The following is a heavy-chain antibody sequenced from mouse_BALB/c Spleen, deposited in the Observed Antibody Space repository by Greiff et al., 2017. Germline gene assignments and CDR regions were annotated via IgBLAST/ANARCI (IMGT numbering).Heavy chain of an antibody. Sequence: VQLKESGGGLVQPGGSLKLSCAASGFTFSSYTMSWVRQTPEKRLEWVAYISNGGGSTYYPDTVKGRFTISRDNAKNTLYLQMSSLKSEDTAMYYCARQGSYAMDYWGQGTSVTVSS. J-gene: IGHJ4*01. CDR3: ARQGSYAMDY. D-gene: IGHD6-1*01. V-gene: IGHV5-12-2*01. CDR2: ISNGGGST. CDR1: GFTFSSYT.